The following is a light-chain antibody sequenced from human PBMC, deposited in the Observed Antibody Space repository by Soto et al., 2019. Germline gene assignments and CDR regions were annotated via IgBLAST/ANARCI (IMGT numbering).Light chain of an antibody. V-gene: IGLV2-23*01. CDR1: SSYVGSYNL. CDR2: EGS. CDR3: CSSARSSFL. J-gene: IGLJ1*01. Sequence: QSVLTQPASVSGAPGQSITIACTGTSSYVGSYNLVSWYPQHPGKAPKLMIYEGSKRPSGVSNRFSGSKSGNTASLTISGLQAEDEADYYCCSSARSSFLFGPGTKVTVL.